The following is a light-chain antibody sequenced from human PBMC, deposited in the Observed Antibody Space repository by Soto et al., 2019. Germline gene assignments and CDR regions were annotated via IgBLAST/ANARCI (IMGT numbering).Light chain of an antibody. V-gene: IGKV3D-20*02. Sequence: EIVLTQSPATLSLSPGERATLSCRASQTVDSNFLAWYQQKPGQAPRLLIYAASTRATGIPDRFSGSGSGTDFTLTIGRLDPEDFAIYYCQHRSNWPPTFGQGTRLEIK. J-gene: IGKJ5*01. CDR3: QHRSNWPPT. CDR2: AAS. CDR1: QTVDSNF.